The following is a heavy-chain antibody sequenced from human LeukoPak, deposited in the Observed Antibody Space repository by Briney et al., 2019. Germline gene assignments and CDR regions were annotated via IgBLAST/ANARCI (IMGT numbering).Heavy chain of an antibody. CDR1: GGSISSSSYS. D-gene: IGHD3-10*01. Sequence: SETLSLTCTVSGGSISSSSYSWGWIRQPPGKGLEWIGSIYYSGSTYYNPSLKSRVTISVDTSKNQFSLKLSSVTAADTAVYYCAAITADFDYWGQGTLVTVSS. CDR3: AAITADFDY. CDR2: IYYSGST. J-gene: IGHJ4*02. V-gene: IGHV4-39*01.